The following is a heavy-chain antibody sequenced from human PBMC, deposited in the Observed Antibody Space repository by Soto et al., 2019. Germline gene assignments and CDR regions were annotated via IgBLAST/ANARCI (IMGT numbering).Heavy chain of an antibody. J-gene: IGHJ4*02. CDR3: ARVGRRRATDFDY. CDR1: GGSISSGSYY. CDR2: ISYSGST. V-gene: IGHV4-39*07. D-gene: IGHD1-26*01. Sequence: SETLSLTCTVSGGSISSGSYYWGWIRQSPEKGLEWIASISYSGSTYYNPTLKSRLIISVDTSKNQFSLKLTSVTAADTAVYYCARVGRRRATDFDYWGQGTLVTVSS.